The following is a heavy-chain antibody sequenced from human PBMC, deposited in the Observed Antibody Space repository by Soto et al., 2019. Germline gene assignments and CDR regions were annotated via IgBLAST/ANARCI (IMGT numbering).Heavy chain of an antibody. V-gene: IGHV4-30-2*01. CDR3: ARGSDSGLDY. Sequence: LSLTCGVSGYSISSGYSWSWIRQPPGKGLEWIGYIYHSGSTYYNPSLKSRVTISVDRSKNQFSLKLSSVTAADTAVYYCARGSDSGLDYWGQGTLVTVSS. D-gene: IGHD5-12*01. CDR2: IYHSGST. J-gene: IGHJ4*02. CDR1: GYSISSGYS.